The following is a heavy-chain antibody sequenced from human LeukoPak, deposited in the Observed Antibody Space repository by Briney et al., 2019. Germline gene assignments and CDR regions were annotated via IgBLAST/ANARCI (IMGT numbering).Heavy chain of an antibody. CDR2: ISGSGGST. CDR1: GFTFSSYA. V-gene: IGHV3-23*01. Sequence: GGSLRLSCAASGFTFSSYAMSWVRQAPGKGLEWVSAISGSGGSTYYADSVKGRFTISRDNSKNTLYLQMNSLRAEDTAVYYCAKDVAMWLLLNYFDFWGQGTLVTVSS. J-gene: IGHJ4*02. CDR3: AKDVAMWLLLNYFDF. D-gene: IGHD3-22*01.